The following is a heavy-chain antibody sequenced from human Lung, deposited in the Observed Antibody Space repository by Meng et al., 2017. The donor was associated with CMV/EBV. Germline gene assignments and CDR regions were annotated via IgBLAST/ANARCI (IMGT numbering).Heavy chain of an antibody. CDR2: ISSSSSYI. Sequence: SCAASGFTFSSYSMNWVRQAPGKGLEWVSSISSSSSYIYYADSVKGRFTISRDNAKNSLYLQMNSLRAEDTAVYYCARASVVVAARYYFDYWGKGTXVTCSS. J-gene: IGHJ4*02. CDR3: ARASVVVAARYYFDY. CDR1: GFTFSSYS. V-gene: IGHV3-21*01. D-gene: IGHD2-15*01.